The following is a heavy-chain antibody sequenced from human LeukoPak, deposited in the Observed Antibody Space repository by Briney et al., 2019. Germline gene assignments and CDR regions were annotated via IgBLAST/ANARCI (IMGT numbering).Heavy chain of an antibody. CDR2: ISWNSGSI. J-gene: IGHJ3*02. CDR3: AKGFRAFDI. V-gene: IGHV3-9*01. CDR1: GFTFDDYA. Sequence: GRSLRLSCAASGFTFDDYAMHWVRQAPGKGLEWVSGISWNSGSIGYADSVKGRFTISRDNAKNSLYLQMNSLRAEDTALYYCAKGFRAFDIWGQGIMVTVSS.